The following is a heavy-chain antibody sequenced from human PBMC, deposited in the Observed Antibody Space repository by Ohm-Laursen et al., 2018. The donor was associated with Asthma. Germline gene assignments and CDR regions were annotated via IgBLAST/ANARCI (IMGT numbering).Heavy chain of an antibody. CDR3: ARKAGSCISRTCYSLDF. V-gene: IGHV1-69*13. J-gene: IGHJ4*02. Sequence: SVKVSCKSLGGTLGTSVIGWVRQAPGQGLEWMGGINSVFGTTTYPQKFQDRVTITADDSTSTVYMELSSLRSEDTAVYYCARKAGSCISRTCYSLDFWGQGTLVTVSS. D-gene: IGHD2-2*01. CDR1: GGTLGTSV. CDR2: INSVFGTT.